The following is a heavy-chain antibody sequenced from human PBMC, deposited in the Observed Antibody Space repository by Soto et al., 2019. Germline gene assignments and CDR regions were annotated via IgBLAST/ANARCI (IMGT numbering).Heavy chain of an antibody. CDR3: AREGRDIVVVTAATLLDYYYYYMDV. Sequence: SETLSLTCTVSGGSISSGGYYWSWIRQHPGKGLEWIGYIYYSGSTYYNPSLKSRVTISVDTSKNQFSLKLSSVTAADTAVYYCAREGRDIVVVTAATLLDYYYYYMDVWGKGTTVTVSS. V-gene: IGHV4-31*03. D-gene: IGHD2-2*01. CDR2: IYYSGST. CDR1: GGSISSGGYY. J-gene: IGHJ6*03.